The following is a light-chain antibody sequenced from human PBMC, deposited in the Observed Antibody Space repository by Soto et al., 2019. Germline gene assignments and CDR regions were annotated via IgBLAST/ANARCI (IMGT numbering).Light chain of an antibody. CDR2: GAS. CDR3: QQCGSSPLT. CDR1: QSVSTSY. J-gene: IGKJ4*01. Sequence: EIVLTQSPGTLSLSPGERATLSCRASQSVSTSYLAWYQQKPGQAPSLLIYGASSRATGIPDMFSGSASGTDFTLTSSRLEPEDVAVYYCQQCGSSPLTFGEGTKVEIK. V-gene: IGKV3-20*01.